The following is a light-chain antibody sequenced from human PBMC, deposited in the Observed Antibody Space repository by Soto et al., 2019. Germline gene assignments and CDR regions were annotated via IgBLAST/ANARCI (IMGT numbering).Light chain of an antibody. V-gene: IGKV2-28*01. J-gene: IGKJ2*01. Sequence: DIVLTQSPLSLPVTPGEAASISCRSSQSLLDSNGYNYLDWYVQKPGQSPQLLIYMRSNRSSGVPDRFSGSGSGTDFTPKISRVEAEDVGVYYCMQSLETSYTFGQGTKLEIK. CDR2: MRS. CDR1: QSLLDSNGYNY. CDR3: MQSLETSYT.